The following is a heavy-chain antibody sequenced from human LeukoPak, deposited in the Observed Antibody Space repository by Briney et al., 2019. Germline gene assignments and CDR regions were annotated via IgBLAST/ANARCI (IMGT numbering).Heavy chain of an antibody. Sequence: ASVKVSCKSSRYSFTAQYTHWLRQAPGQGLERMGWINPNNGDTKYAQSFLGRVIMTRDTSTTTAYMELSSLRSDDTAVYFCASYPRSVSTPPFDYWGQGTLVIVSS. V-gene: IGHV1-2*02. CDR1: RYSFTAQY. CDR3: ASYPRSVSTPPFDY. CDR2: INPNNGDT. J-gene: IGHJ4*02. D-gene: IGHD3-3*02.